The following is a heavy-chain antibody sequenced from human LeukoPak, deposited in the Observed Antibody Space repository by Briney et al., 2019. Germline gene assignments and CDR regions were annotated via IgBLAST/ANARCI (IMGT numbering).Heavy chain of an antibody. D-gene: IGHD3-22*01. V-gene: IGHV3-23*01. CDR3: AKAVYYDSSPGDY. Sequence: GGSLRLSCAASGFTFSSYAMSWVRQAPGKGLEWVSAISGSGGSTYYADSVKGRFTISRDNSKNTLYLQVNSLRAEDTAVYYCAKAVYYDSSPGDYWGQGTLVTVSS. J-gene: IGHJ4*02. CDR2: ISGSGGST. CDR1: GFTFSSYA.